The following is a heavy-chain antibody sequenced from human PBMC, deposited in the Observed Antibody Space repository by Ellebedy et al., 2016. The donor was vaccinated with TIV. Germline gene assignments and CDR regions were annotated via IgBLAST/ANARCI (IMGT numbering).Heavy chain of an antibody. J-gene: IGHJ4*02. V-gene: IGHV3-74*01. D-gene: IGHD1-26*01. CDR3: ARGHAGARDLDY. Sequence: GESLKISXAASGFTFSNYWMHWVRQAPGKGLVWVSLINTDGSITTYADSVKGRFAISRDNAKNTLYLHMNSLRAEDTAVYYCARGHAGARDLDYWGQGTLVTVSS. CDR2: INTDGSIT. CDR1: GFTFSNYW.